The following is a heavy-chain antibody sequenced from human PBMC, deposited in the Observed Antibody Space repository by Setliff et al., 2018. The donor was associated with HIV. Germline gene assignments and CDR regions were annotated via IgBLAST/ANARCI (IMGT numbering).Heavy chain of an antibody. V-gene: IGHV4-38-2*01. D-gene: IGHD3-9*01. CDR3: ARRWGDILTGPDTFDI. CDR2: IYQSGSS. J-gene: IGHJ3*02. Sequence: SETLSLTCAVSGYSISSGYYWGWIRQPPGKGLEWIGNIYQSGSSYSDPSLKSRVTISIDTSKDQFSLKLSSVTAADTAVYYCARRWGDILTGPDTFDIWGQGTMVTV. CDR1: GYSISSGYY.